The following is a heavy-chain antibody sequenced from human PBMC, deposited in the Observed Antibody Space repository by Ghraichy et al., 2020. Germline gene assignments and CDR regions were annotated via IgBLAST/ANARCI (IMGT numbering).Heavy chain of an antibody. D-gene: IGHD6-13*01. J-gene: IGHJ6*03. CDR3: AKDWGQQLVPWFMDV. V-gene: IGHV3-23*01. Sequence: GGSLRLSCAASGFTFSSYAMNWVRQAPGKGLEWVSAISGSGSSTYYADSVKGRFTISRDYSKSTLHLQMNSLRAEDTAVYYCAKDWGQQLVPWFMDVWGKGTTVTVSS. CDR1: GFTFSSYA. CDR2: ISGSGSST.